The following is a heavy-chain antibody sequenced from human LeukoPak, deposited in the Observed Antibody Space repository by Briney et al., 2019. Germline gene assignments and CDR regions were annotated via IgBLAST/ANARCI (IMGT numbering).Heavy chain of an antibody. Sequence: ASXKVSCKASGGTFISYAISWVRQAPGQGLEWMGGIIPIFGTANYAQKFQGRVTITTDEYTSTAYMEMRRLRSEDTAVYYCARGSGDGTQGSQHWGQGTLVTVSS. V-gene: IGHV1-69*05. CDR3: ARGSGDGTQGSQH. CDR2: IIPIFGTA. CDR1: GGTFISYA. D-gene: IGHD4-17*01. J-gene: IGHJ1*01.